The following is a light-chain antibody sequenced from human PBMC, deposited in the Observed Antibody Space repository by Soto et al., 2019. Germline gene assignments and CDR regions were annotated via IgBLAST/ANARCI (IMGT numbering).Light chain of an antibody. J-gene: IGLJ3*02. Sequence: QSALTQPASVSGSPGQSITISCTGTSSDIGSNNYVSWFQQRPGKAPTLIIYEVSNRPSGVSNHFSGSKSGNTASLTISGLLPEGEAEYYCSSYTATTRLFGGGTKVTVL. CDR1: SSDIGSNNY. CDR3: SSYTATTRL. V-gene: IGLV2-14*01. CDR2: EVS.